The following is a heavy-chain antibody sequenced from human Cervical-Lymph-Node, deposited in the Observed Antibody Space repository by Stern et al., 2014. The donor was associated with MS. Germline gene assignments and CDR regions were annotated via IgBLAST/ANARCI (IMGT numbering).Heavy chain of an antibody. Sequence: VQLVESGGEVKKPGASVKVSCAASGYTFTSYYMHWVRQAPGQGLEWMGIIKPIGGSTSYAQEVQGRVSMTRDTTTSTVYMALSSLRSEDAAVYYCHYYDSSGSPYWGQGTLVTVSS. CDR3: HYYDSSGSPY. J-gene: IGHJ4*02. V-gene: IGHV1-46*01. CDR2: IKPIGGST. D-gene: IGHD3-22*01. CDR1: GYTFTSYY.